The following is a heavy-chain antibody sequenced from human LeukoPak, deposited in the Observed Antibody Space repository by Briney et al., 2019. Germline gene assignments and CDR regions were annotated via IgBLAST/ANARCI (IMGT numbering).Heavy chain of an antibody. V-gene: IGHV1-2*06. Sequence: ASVKVSRKASGYTFTGYYMHWVRQAPGQGLEWMGRINPNSGGTNYAQKFQGRVTMTRDTSISTAYMELSRLRSDDTAVYYCARADDGGSGSYYNDYWGQGTLVTVSS. CDR2: INPNSGGT. CDR3: ARADDGGSGSYYNDY. CDR1: GYTFTGYY. J-gene: IGHJ4*02. D-gene: IGHD3-10*01.